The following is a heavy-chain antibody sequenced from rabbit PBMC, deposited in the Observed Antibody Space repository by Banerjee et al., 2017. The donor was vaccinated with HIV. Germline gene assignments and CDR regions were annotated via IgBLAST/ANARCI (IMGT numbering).Heavy chain of an antibody. V-gene: IGHV1S45*01. CDR2: IYTGSSGST. CDR1: GIDFSSYYY. Sequence: QEQLVESGGGLVQPGGTLTLTCKASGIDFSSYYYMCWVRQAPGKGLEWIACIYTGSSGSTYYASWAKGRFTISKTSSTTVTLQLNSLTAADTATYFCARDRYYSYGYVGYAYNLWGQGTLVTVS. CDR3: ARDRYYSYGYVGYAYNL. J-gene: IGHJ4*01. D-gene: IGHD6-1*01.